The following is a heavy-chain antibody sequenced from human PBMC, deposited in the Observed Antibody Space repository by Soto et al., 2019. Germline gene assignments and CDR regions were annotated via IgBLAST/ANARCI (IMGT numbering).Heavy chain of an antibody. CDR2: ISSSSSTI. CDR1: GFTFSSYS. Sequence: EVQLVESGGGLVQPGGSLRLSCAASGFTFSSYSMNWVRQAPGKGLEWVSYISSSSSTIYYADSVKGRFTISRDNAKNSLYLQMNSLRAEDTAVYYCARDRRSLVPDYYYYMDVWGKGTTVTVSS. V-gene: IGHV3-48*01. CDR3: ARDRRSLVPDYYYYMDV. J-gene: IGHJ6*03. D-gene: IGHD6-13*01.